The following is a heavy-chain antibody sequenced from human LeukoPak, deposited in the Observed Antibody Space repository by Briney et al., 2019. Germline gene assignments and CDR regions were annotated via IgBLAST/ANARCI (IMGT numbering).Heavy chain of an antibody. J-gene: IGHJ4*02. V-gene: IGHV3-21*01. CDR3: VLIAAAGSFDY. CDR1: GFTFSSYS. D-gene: IGHD6-13*01. CDR2: ISSSSSYI. Sequence: GGSLRLSCAASGFTFSSYSMNWVRQAPGKGLGWVSSISSSSSYIYYADSVKGRFTISRDNAKNSLYLQMNSLRAEDTAVYYCVLIAAAGSFDYWGQGTLVTVSS.